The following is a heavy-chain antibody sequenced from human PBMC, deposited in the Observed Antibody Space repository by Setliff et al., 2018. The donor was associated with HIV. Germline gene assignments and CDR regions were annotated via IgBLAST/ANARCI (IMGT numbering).Heavy chain of an antibody. CDR3: ARGRLRFLGYFDY. CDR2: IYTGGNA. CDR1: GYSISSGYY. Sequence: PSETLSLTCTVSGYSISSGYYWGWIRQPAGKGLEWIGHIYTGGNANYNPSLKSRVTISVETSDNQFSLKLSSVTAADTAVYYGARGRLRFLGYFDYWGQGTLVTVSS. J-gene: IGHJ4*02. V-gene: IGHV4-38-2*02. D-gene: IGHD3-3*01.